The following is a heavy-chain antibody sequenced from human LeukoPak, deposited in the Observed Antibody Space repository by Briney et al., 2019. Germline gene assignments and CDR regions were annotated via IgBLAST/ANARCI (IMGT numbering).Heavy chain of an antibody. Sequence: SETLSLTCTVSGGSISSYYWSWIRQPPGKGLEWIGYIYHSGSTYYNPSLKSRVTISVDRSKNQFSLKLSSVTAADTAVYYCARSVRGDYYDSSAPRGSFDIWGQGTMVTVSS. CDR3: ARSVRGDYYDSSAPRGSFDI. CDR1: GGSISSYY. V-gene: IGHV4-59*12. J-gene: IGHJ3*02. CDR2: IYHSGST. D-gene: IGHD3-22*01.